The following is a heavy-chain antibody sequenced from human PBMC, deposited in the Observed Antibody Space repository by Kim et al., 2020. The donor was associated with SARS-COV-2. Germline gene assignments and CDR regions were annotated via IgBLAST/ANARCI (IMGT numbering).Heavy chain of an antibody. Sequence: SETLSLTCTVSGGSISSSSYYWGWIRQPPGKGLEWIGSIYYSGSTYYNPSLKSRVTISVDTSKNQFSLKLSSVTAADTAVYYCARLVLALTGTTDYWGQGTLVTVSS. V-gene: IGHV4-39*01. CDR1: GGSISSSSYY. J-gene: IGHJ4*02. D-gene: IGHD1-7*01. CDR2: IYYSGST. CDR3: ARLVLALTGTTDY.